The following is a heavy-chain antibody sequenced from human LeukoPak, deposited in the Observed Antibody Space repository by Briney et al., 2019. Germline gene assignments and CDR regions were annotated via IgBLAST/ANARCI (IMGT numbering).Heavy chain of an antibody. Sequence: SETLSLTCAVYVGSFSGYYWSCIRQPPGKGLEWIGEIKHSVITNYNPSLKSRVTIYVDRSNNQFSLKLSPVTAEDTAVYYCARGLLTYYYDSSGYYYFDYWGQGTLVTVSS. D-gene: IGHD3-22*01. J-gene: IGHJ4*02. CDR1: VGSFSGYY. V-gene: IGHV4-34*01. CDR3: ARGLLTYYYDSSGYYYFDY. CDR2: IKHSVIT.